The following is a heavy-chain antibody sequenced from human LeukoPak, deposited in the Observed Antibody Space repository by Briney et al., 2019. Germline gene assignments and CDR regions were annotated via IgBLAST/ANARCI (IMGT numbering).Heavy chain of an antibody. J-gene: IGHJ4*02. CDR1: GFTFSSYA. CDR2: ISYDGSNK. CDR3: ARGGPYDSSGYHDY. D-gene: IGHD3-22*01. Sequence: PGRSLRLSCAASGFTFSSYAMHWVRQAPGKGLEWVAVISYDGSNKYYADSVKGRFTISRDNSKNTLYLQMNSLRAEDTAVYYCARGGPYDSSGYHDYWGQGTLVTVSS. V-gene: IGHV3-30*04.